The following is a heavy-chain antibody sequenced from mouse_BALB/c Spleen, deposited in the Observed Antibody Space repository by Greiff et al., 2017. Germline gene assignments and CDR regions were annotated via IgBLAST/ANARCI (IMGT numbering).Heavy chain of an antibody. J-gene: IGHJ3*01. CDR2: IYPGDGDT. V-gene: IGHV1-87*01. CDR3: ARGGGYDSWFAY. D-gene: IGHD2-2*01. CDR1: GYTFTSYW. Sequence: QVQLQQSGAELARPGASVKLSCKASGYTFTSYWMQWVKQRPGQGLEWIGAIYPGDGDTRYTQKFKGKATLTADKSSSTAYMQLSSLASEDSAVYYCARGGGYDSWFAYWGQGTLVTVSA.